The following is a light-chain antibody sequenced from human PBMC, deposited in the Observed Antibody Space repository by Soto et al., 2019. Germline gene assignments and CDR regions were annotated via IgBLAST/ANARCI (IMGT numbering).Light chain of an antibody. CDR1: PSVSSN. J-gene: IGKJ1*01. CDR3: QQYNNWTPWT. V-gene: IGKV3-15*01. Sequence: ELVIKQSPATLSVSPGERATLSCRASPSVSSNLAWYQQKPGQAPRLLIYGASTRATGIPARFSGSGSGTEFTLTISSLQSEDFAVYYCQQYNNWTPWTFGQGTKVEIK. CDR2: GAS.